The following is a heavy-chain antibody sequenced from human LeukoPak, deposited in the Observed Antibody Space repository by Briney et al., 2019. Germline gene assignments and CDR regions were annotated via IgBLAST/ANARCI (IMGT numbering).Heavy chain of an antibody. D-gene: IGHD3-10*01. Sequence: ASVKVSCKTSGYTFTSCYMHWVRQAPGQGLEWMGMINPSAGSTRYAQKFQGRVTMTTDTSTSTVYMELSSLRSEDTAVYYCAREYGSGSYTGIDYWGQGTLVTVSS. CDR1: GYTFTSCY. CDR2: INPSAGST. V-gene: IGHV1-46*01. CDR3: AREYGSGSYTGIDY. J-gene: IGHJ4*02.